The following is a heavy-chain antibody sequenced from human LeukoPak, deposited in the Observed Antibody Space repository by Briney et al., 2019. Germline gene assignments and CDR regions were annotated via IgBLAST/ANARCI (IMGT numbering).Heavy chain of an antibody. CDR1: GFTFSNYW. Sequence: GGSLRLSCAASGFTFSNYWMSWVRQAPGKGREWVANIKPDGSEKYYVDSVKGRLTISRDNAKNSLYLQINSLRADDTAVYYCVRDRFGYSDYWGQGTLVTVSS. CDR3: VRDRFGYSDY. D-gene: IGHD3-22*01. CDR2: IKPDGSEK. J-gene: IGHJ4*02. V-gene: IGHV3-7*01.